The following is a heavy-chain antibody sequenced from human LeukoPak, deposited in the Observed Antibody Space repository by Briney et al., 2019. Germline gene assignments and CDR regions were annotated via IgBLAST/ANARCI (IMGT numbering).Heavy chain of an antibody. CDR3: AKYSGYDSDAFDI. V-gene: IGHV3-23*01. D-gene: IGHD5-12*01. Sequence: PGGSLRLSCIVSGFTLSSYEMTWFRQAPGKGLEWVSSIGYSGGDTHYADSVKGRFTISRDNSKNTLYLQMNSLRAEDTAVYYCAKYSGYDSDAFDIWGQGTMVTVSS. CDR1: GFTLSSYE. CDR2: IGYSGGDT. J-gene: IGHJ3*02.